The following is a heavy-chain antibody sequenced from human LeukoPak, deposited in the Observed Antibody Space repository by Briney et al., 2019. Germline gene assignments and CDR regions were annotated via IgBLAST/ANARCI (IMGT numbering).Heavy chain of an antibody. CDR2: IYYSGST. J-gene: IGHJ4*02. Sequence: SSQTLSLTCTVSGGSISSGDYYWSWIRQPPGKGLEWIGYIYYSGSTNYNPSLKSRVTISVDTSKNQFSLKLSSVTAADTAVYYCARGGYYDSSGYLFDYWGQGTLVTVSS. V-gene: IGHV4-61*08. D-gene: IGHD3-22*01. CDR3: ARGGYYDSSGYLFDY. CDR1: GGSISSGDYY.